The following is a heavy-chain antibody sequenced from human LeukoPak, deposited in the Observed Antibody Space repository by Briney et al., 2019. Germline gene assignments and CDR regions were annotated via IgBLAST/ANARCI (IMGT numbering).Heavy chain of an antibody. D-gene: IGHD2-15*01. V-gene: IGHV3-30*18. CDR3: AKEGAGGSSYYFES. J-gene: IGHJ4*02. CDR1: GFIFNSFG. CDR2: ISYDGSNT. Sequence: GGSLRPSCAASGFIFNSFGMYWVRQAPGKGLEWVAVISYDGSNTYYVASVKGRFTISRDNSKNTLYLQMNSLTTEDTAVYYCAKEGAGGSSYYFESWGQGTLVTVSS.